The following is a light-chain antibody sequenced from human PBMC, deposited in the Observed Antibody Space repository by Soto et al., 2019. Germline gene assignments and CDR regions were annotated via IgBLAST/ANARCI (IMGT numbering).Light chain of an antibody. CDR2: AAS. J-gene: IGKJ2*01. V-gene: IGKV1-39*01. CDR1: QTIGTY. CDR3: LQTYSTPDT. Sequence: DIQMTQSPSSLSASVGDRVTISCRASQTIGTYSNWYQHKPGKAPNLLIYAASTLQSGVPSRFSGSGSGTDFTLTISSLQPEDFATYYCLQTYSTPDTFGQGTKLEIK.